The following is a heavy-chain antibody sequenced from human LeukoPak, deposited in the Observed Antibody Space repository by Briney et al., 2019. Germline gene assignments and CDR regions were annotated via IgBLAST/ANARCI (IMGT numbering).Heavy chain of an antibody. V-gene: IGHV1-46*01. J-gene: IGHJ6*03. Sequence: ASVKVSCKASGYTFTGYYMHWVRQAPGQGLEWMGIINPSGGSTSYAQKFQGRVTMTRDMSTSTVYMELSSLRSEDTAVYYCARDSRYYDFWSGYYTGDYYYYYMDVWGKGTTVTVSS. CDR1: GYTFTGYY. D-gene: IGHD3-3*01. CDR3: ARDSRYYDFWSGYYTGDYYYYYMDV. CDR2: INPSGGST.